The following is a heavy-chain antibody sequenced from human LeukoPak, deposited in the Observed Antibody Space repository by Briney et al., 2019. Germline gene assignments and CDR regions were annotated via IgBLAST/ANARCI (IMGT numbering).Heavy chain of an antibody. V-gene: IGHV4-4*07. Sequence: SETLSLTCTVSGGSISSYYWSWIRQPAGKGLEWIGRIYTSGSTNYNPSLKSRVTMSVDTSKNQFSLKLSSVTAADTAVYYCARGAPRGEYYYGSGSNQPHENWFDPWGQGTLVTVSS. CDR3: ARGAPRGEYYYGSGSNQPHENWFDP. J-gene: IGHJ5*02. D-gene: IGHD3-10*01. CDR2: IYTSGST. CDR1: GGSISSYY.